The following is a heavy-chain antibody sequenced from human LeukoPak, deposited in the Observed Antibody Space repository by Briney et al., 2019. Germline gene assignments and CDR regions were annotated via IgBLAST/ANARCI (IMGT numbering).Heavy chain of an antibody. J-gene: IGHJ4*02. Sequence: GGSLRLSCAASGFTFSSYWMSWVRQARGKGLEWVANIKQDGSEKYYVDTVKGRFTISRDNAKNSLYLQMNSLRAEDTAVYYCARDGIAVAGDYFDYWGQGTLVTVSS. CDR3: ARDGIAVAGDYFDY. D-gene: IGHD6-19*01. V-gene: IGHV3-7*01. CDR2: IKQDGSEK. CDR1: GFTFSSYW.